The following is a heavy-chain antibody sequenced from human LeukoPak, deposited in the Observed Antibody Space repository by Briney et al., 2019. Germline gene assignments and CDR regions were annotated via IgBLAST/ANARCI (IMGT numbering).Heavy chain of an antibody. CDR2: IYYSGST. CDR1: GGSISSSSYY. V-gene: IGHV4-39*01. CDR3: ARGLVFDP. J-gene: IGHJ5*02. Sequence: SETLSLTCTVSGGSISSSSYYWGWIRQPPGKGLEWIGSIYYSGSTYYNPCLKSRVTISVDTSKNQFSLKLSSVTAADTAVYYCARGLVFDPWGQGTLVTVSS. D-gene: IGHD2-15*01.